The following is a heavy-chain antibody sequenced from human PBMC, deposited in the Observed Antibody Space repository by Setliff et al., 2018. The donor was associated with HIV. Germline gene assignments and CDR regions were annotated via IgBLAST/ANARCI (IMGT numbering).Heavy chain of an antibody. CDR1: GYSFSSYE. V-gene: IGHV3-21*01. CDR3: ARGRYYDIFTGYYYSGYYYYMDV. D-gene: IGHD3-9*01. Sequence: GGSLRLSCAGSGYSFSSYEMNWVRQGPGKGLEWVSSISDTRGYLYYADSVKGRFTISRDNAKNSMYLQMNSLRAEDTAVYYCARGRYYDIFTGYYYSGYYYYMDVWGKGTTVTVSS. J-gene: IGHJ6*03. CDR2: ISDTRGYL.